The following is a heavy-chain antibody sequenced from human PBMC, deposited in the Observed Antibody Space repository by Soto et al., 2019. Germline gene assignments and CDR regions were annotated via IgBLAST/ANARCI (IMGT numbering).Heavy chain of an antibody. D-gene: IGHD2-2*01. J-gene: IGHJ6*02. V-gene: IGHV4-59*01. CDR3: ARASQVVVPAAMHYYYGMDL. CDR1: GGSISSYY. Sequence: QVQLQESGPGLVKPSETLSLTCTVSGGSISSYYWSWIRQPPGKGLEWIGYIYYSGSTNYNPSLKSRVTISVDTSKNQFSLKLSSVTAADTAVYYCARASQVVVPAAMHYYYGMDLWGQGTTVTVSS. CDR2: IYYSGST.